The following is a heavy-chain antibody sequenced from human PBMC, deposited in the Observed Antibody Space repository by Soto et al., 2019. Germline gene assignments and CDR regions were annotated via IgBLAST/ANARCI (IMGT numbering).Heavy chain of an antibody. V-gene: IGHV4-59*01. J-gene: IGHJ4*02. CDR1: GTSISSYC. CDR2: IHYSGTT. D-gene: IGHD2-8*01. CDR3: ARSNSYAIDY. Sequence: SETLSLTCTVSGTSISSYCWSWIRQPPGKGLEWIANIHYSGTTNYNPPLASRVTLSVYTSKNQFSLKMTSVTAADRDTYFCARSNSYAIDYWGRGTLVTVSS.